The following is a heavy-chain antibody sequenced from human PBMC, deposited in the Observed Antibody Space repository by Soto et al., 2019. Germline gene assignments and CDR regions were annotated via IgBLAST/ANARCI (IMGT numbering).Heavy chain of an antibody. V-gene: IGHV1-69*02. D-gene: IGHD3-10*01. CDR3: ATNYGSGSTHFDY. J-gene: IGHJ4*02. CDR1: GGTFSSYT. Sequence: QVQLVQSGTEVKKPGSSVKVSCTASGGTFSSYTINWVRQAPGHGPEWMGRFIPMVGMTNDAQKFQDRVTITADKSTRTLYMHLNSLNSEDTAVYYCATNYGSGSTHFDYWGQGTLVTVSS. CDR2: FIPMVGMT.